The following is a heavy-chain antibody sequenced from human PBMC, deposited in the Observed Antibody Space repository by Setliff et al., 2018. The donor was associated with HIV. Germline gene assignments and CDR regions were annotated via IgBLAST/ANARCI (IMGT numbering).Heavy chain of an antibody. CDR1: GGSIRSGSYH. V-gene: IGHV4-61*09. CDR3: ARHAAGPDGPFDY. D-gene: IGHD2-2*01. J-gene: IGHJ4*02. Sequence: SETLSLTCTVSGGSIRSGSYHWSWIRQPAGKGLEWIGHIYTSGSTYYNPSLKSRVTISVDTSKNQFSLKLSSVIAADTAVYYCARHAAGPDGPFDYWGQGTLVTVSS. CDR2: IYTSGST.